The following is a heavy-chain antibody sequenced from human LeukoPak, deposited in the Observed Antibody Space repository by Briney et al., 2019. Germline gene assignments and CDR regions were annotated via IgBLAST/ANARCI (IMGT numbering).Heavy chain of an antibody. Sequence: PGGCLRLSCAASGFAFSSSTMNWVRQAAGKGLEWVSSINSAGTTTHYADSVKGRFTISSDNAMDSLYLQMTSLTVDDTAIYYCVKGDRREDWGLGTLVTVSS. CDR3: VKGDRRED. D-gene: IGHD2-21*02. CDR1: GFAFSSST. J-gene: IGHJ4*02. V-gene: IGHV3-21*06. CDR2: INSAGTTT.